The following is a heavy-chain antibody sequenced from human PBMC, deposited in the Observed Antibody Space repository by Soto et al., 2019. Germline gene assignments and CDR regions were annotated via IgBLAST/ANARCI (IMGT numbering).Heavy chain of an antibody. CDR2: INHSGST. V-gene: IGHV4-34*01. D-gene: IGHD2-15*01. CDR3: ARVGFGCSGGSCSRFNGYYYYYMDV. CDR1: GGSFSGYY. J-gene: IGHJ6*03. Sequence: PSETLCLTCAVYGGSFSGYYWSWIRQPPGKGLEWIGEINHSGSTNYNPSLNSRVTISVDTSKNQFSLKLSSVTAADTAVYYCARVGFGCSGGSCSRFNGYYYYYMDVWGKGTTVTVSS.